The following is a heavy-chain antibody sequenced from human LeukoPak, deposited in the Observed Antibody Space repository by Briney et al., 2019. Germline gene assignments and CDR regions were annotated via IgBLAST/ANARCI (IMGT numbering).Heavy chain of an antibody. V-gene: IGHV4-30-4*08. CDR3: ARNDYGDYVPLDYYYYYMDV. J-gene: IGHJ6*03. Sequence: PSETLSLTXTVSGGSISSGDYYWSWIRQPPGKGLEWIGYIYYSGSTYYNPSLKSRVTISVDTSKNQFSLKLSSVTAADTAVYYCARNDYGDYVPLDYYYYYMDVWGKGTTVTVSS. CDR2: IYYSGST. CDR1: GGSISSGDYY. D-gene: IGHD4-17*01.